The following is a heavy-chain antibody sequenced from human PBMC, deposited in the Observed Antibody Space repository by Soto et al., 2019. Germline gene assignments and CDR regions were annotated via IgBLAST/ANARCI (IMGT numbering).Heavy chain of an antibody. CDR2: VDPNDSFA. J-gene: IGHJ4*02. CDR3: ARHQSGSGNSHFDF. CDR1: EYSFRIYW. D-gene: IGHD3-10*01. Sequence: GESLKISCQAFEYSFRIYWISWVRQKPGGGLEWMGRVDPNDSFATYSPSFEGHVSISVDKSTNIVYLQWRSLRASDTATYYCARHQSGSGNSHFDFWGQGTPVTVSS. V-gene: IGHV5-10-1*01.